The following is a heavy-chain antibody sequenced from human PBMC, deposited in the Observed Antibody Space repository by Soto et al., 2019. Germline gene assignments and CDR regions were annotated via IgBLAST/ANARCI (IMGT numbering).Heavy chain of an antibody. CDR2: ISYDGSNK. D-gene: IGHD3-22*01. CDR3: PKVTYYYDTSSPIDY. Sequence: PGGSMRLSCAASGFTFSSYGMHWVSKAPVKGLEWVAVISYDGSNKYYADSVKGRFTISRDNSKNTLYLQMNSLRAEDTAVYFCPKVTYYYDTSSPIDYWRHGTLVTVSS. V-gene: IGHV3-30*18. J-gene: IGHJ4*01. CDR1: GFTFSSYG.